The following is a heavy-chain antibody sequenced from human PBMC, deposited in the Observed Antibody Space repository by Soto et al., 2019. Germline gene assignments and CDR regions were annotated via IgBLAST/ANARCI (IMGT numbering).Heavy chain of an antibody. Sequence: QVQLQESGPGLVKPSENLSLTCTVSGGSISGYYWSWIRQPAGKGLAWIGRMYNSERTNYNPSLKIPVTMSMDTSKNQFSLKLTSVTDADTAVYFCARGALAHSYFDFWGRGGLVTVSS. J-gene: IGHJ4*02. CDR1: GGSISGYY. V-gene: IGHV4-4*07. CDR2: MYNSERT. CDR3: ARGALAHSYFDF.